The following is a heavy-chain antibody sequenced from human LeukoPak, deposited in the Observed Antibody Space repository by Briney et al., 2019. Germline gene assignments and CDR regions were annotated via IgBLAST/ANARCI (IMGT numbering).Heavy chain of an antibody. CDR3: ARDGPGGYLDY. CDR1: GFTFSSYA. D-gene: IGHD3-16*01. V-gene: IGHV3-23*01. J-gene: IGHJ4*02. CDR2: ISGSGGST. Sequence: GGSLRLSCAASGFTFSSYAMSWVRQAPGKGLEWVSAISGSGGSTYYADSVKGRFTISRDDAKNSLYLQMNSLRAEDTAMYYCARDGPGGYLDYWGQGTLVTVSS.